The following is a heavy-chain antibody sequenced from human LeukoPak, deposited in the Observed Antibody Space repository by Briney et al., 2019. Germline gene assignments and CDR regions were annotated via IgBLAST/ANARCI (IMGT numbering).Heavy chain of an antibody. CDR1: GFTFSSYA. V-gene: IGHV3-23*03. CDR3: ARRPGN. CDR2: IYSGGAI. Sequence: GGSLRLSCAASGFTFSSYAMSWVRQAPGKGLEWVSLIYSGGAIRYADSVKGRFTISRDSSKNTLFLQMNDLTVEDTARYYCARRPGNWGRGILVTVSS. D-gene: IGHD1-14*01. J-gene: IGHJ4*02.